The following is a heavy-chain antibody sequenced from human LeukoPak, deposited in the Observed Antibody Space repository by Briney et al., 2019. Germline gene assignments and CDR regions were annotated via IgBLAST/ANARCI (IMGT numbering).Heavy chain of an antibody. Sequence: GGSLRLSCAASGFTFSSYAMHWVRQAPGKGLEWVAVISYDGSSKYYADSVKGRFTISRDNSKNTLYLQMNSLRAEDTAVYYCARENQDYVWGSYRSSLDYWGQGTLVTVSS. CDR3: ARENQDYVWGSYRSSLDY. J-gene: IGHJ4*02. CDR1: GFTFSSYA. D-gene: IGHD3-16*02. V-gene: IGHV3-30-3*01. CDR2: ISYDGSSK.